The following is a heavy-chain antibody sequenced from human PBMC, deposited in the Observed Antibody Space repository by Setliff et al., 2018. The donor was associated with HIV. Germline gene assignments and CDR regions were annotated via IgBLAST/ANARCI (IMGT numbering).Heavy chain of an antibody. J-gene: IGHJ4*02. V-gene: IGHV3-49*04. CDR1: GFTFGDYA. CDR2: IRSKAYGETP. CDR3: TTVAHLHCTFRSCPWEY. D-gene: IGHD1-26*01. Sequence: GGSLRLSCTASGFTFGDYAMSWVRQAPGKGLEWVGFIRSKAYGETPEYAASVKGRFTISRDDSKSIVSLQMNSLTAEDTAVYYCTTVAHLHCTFRSCPWEYWGQGTLVTVSS.